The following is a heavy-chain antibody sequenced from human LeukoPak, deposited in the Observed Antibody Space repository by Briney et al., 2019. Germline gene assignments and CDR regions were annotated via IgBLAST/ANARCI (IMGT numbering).Heavy chain of an antibody. Sequence: SQTLSLTCAVSGGSISSGGYSWSWIRQPPGKGLEWIGYIYHSGSTYYNPSLKSRVTISVDRSKNQFSLKLSSVTAADTAVYYCARSYYYGNNWFDPWGQGTLVTVSS. V-gene: IGHV4-30-2*01. CDR2: IYHSGST. D-gene: IGHD3-10*01. J-gene: IGHJ5*02. CDR1: GGSISSGGYS. CDR3: ARSYYYGNNWFDP.